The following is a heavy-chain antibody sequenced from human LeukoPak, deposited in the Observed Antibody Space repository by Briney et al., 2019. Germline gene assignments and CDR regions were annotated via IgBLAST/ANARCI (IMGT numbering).Heavy chain of an antibody. Sequence: GGSLRLSCAASGFTVSSDYMSWVRQAPGKGLEWVSVIYSGGSTYYADSVKGRFTISRDNAKNSLYLQMNSLRAEDTAVYYCAREDTAGYPTYDYWGQGTLVTVSS. V-gene: IGHV3-53*01. CDR2: IYSGGST. CDR3: AREDTAGYPTYDY. CDR1: GFTVSSDY. J-gene: IGHJ4*02. D-gene: IGHD5-18*01.